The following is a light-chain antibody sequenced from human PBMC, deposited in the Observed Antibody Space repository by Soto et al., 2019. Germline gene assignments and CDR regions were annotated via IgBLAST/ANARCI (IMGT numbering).Light chain of an antibody. CDR1: QDIRND. J-gene: IGKJ1*01. CDR2: AAS. Sequence: AIQMTQSPSSLSASVGDRVTLTCRASQDIRNDLGWYQQKPGMAPRFLIYAASNLQSGVPSRSSGSGSGTDFTLTISSLQPEDFETYYCVQHYNYPPTFGQGTKVDIK. V-gene: IGKV1-6*01. CDR3: VQHYNYPPT.